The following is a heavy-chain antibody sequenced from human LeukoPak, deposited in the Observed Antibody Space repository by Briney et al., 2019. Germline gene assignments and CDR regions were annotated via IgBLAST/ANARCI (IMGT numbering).Heavy chain of an antibody. CDR2: ISAYNGNT. V-gene: IGHV1-18*04. CDR1: GYTFTGYY. D-gene: IGHD1-26*01. J-gene: IGHJ4*02. CDR3: ARCLSGWELLGGGDY. Sequence: GASVKVSCKASGYTFTGYYMHWVRQAPGQGLEWMGWISAYNGNTNYAQKLQGRVTMTTDTSTSTAYMELRSLRSDDTAVYYCARCLSGWELLGGGDYWGQGTLVTVSS.